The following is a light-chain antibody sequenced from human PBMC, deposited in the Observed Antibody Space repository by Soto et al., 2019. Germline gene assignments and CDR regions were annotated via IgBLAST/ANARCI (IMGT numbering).Light chain of an antibody. J-gene: IGKJ5*01. CDR3: QQRSNWPPRIT. CDR1: QSVSSY. V-gene: IGKV3-11*01. Sequence: EIVLTQSPATLSLSPGERATLSCRASQSVSSYLAWYQQKPGQAPRLLIYDASNSATGIPARFSGSGSGTDFTLTIRSLEPEDFVVYYCQQRSNWPPRITFGQGTRLEIK. CDR2: DAS.